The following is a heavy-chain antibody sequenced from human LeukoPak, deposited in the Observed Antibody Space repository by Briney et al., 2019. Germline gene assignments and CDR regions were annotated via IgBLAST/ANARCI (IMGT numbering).Heavy chain of an antibody. CDR3: ASDDSSGYYGY. CDR1: GYTFTSYG. CDR2: ISAYNGNT. D-gene: IGHD3-22*01. Sequence: ASVKVSCKASGYTFTSYGISWVRQAPGQGLEWMGWISAYNGNTNYAQKLQGRVTMTTDTSTSTAYMELRSLRSHDTAVYYCASDDSSGYYGYWGQGTLVTVSS. J-gene: IGHJ4*02. V-gene: IGHV1-18*01.